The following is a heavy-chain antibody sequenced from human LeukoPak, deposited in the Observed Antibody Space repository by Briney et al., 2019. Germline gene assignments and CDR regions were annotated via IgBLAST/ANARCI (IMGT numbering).Heavy chain of an antibody. CDR1: GGSISSGDYY. CDR3: AREPAGYISSWHAFDI. Sequence: SQTLSPTCTVSGGSISSGDYYWSWIPQPPGKGLKWIGYIYYSGSTYYNPSLKSRVTMSVDTSKNQFSLKLSSVTAADTAVYYCAREPAGYISSWHAFDIWGQGTVVAVSS. V-gene: IGHV4-30-4*01. J-gene: IGHJ3*02. D-gene: IGHD6-13*01. CDR2: IYYSGST.